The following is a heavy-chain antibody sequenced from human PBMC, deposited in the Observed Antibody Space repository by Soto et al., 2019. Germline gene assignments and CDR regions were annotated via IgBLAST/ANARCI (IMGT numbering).Heavy chain of an antibody. J-gene: IGHJ5*02. CDR1: GGTFSSYP. CDR3: ASRPVMEVAQYGNWFDP. CDR2: IIPCFGTT. V-gene: IGHV1-69*01. D-gene: IGHD2-15*01. Sequence: QVHLVQSGAEVKKPGSSVKVSCKASGGTFSSYPINWVRQAPGQGLEWMGGIIPCFGTTHSAQNFQGRLTSTADESTSTTYMELSSLRSEDTAVYYCASRPVMEVAQYGNWFDPWGQGTLVTVSS.